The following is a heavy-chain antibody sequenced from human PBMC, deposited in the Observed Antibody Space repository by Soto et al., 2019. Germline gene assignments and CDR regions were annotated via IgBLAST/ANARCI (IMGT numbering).Heavy chain of an antibody. CDR3: AHSPRSYYYASSGYSPAHYFQH. CDR1: GFSLSTSGVG. CDR2: IYWDDDK. D-gene: IGHD3-22*01. Sequence: QITLKESGPTLVKPTQTLTLTCTFSGFSLSTSGVGVGWIRQPPGKALEWLALIYWDDDKRYSPSLKSRLTITKDTSKNQVVLTMTNMDPVDTATYYCAHSPRSYYYASSGYSPAHYFQHWGQGTLVTVSS. V-gene: IGHV2-5*02. J-gene: IGHJ1*01.